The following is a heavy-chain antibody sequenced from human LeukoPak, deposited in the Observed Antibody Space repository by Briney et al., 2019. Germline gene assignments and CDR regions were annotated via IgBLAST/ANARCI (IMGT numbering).Heavy chain of an antibody. CDR3: ATRSSGWYILDY. V-gene: IGHV1-18*01. D-gene: IGHD6-19*01. J-gene: IGHJ4*02. CDR2: ISAYNGNT. Sequence: ASVKVSCKASGYTFTSYGISWVRQAPGQGLEWMGWISAYNGNTNYAQKLQGRVTMTTDTSTSTAYMELRSLRSDDTAVYYCATRSSGWYILDYWGQGTLVTVSS. CDR1: GYTFTSYG.